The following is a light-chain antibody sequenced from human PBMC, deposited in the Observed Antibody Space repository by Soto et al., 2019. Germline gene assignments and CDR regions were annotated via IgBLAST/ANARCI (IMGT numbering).Light chain of an antibody. CDR1: TSNIGSDT. V-gene: IGLV1-44*01. J-gene: IGLJ2*01. CDR3: ASWDDSLDVVV. CDR2: RNT. Sequence: QPVLTQPRSASGTPGQRVTISWSGSTSNIGSDTVNWYQQLPGTAPKLLIYRNTQRPSGVPDRFSGSKSGASASLAISGLQSEDEADYYCASWDDSLDVVVFGGGTKVTVL.